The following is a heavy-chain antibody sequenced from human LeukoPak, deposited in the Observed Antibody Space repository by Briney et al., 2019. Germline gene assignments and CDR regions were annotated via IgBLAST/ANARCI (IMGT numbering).Heavy chain of an antibody. D-gene: IGHD5-18*01. CDR3: AKAIGYSYGYDDY. Sequence: GGSLRLSCAASGFTFSSYAMSWVRQAPGKGLEWVSAISGSGGTTFYADSVKGRFTISRDNSKSTLYLQMNSLTAEDTAIYYCAKAIGYSYGYDDYWGQGTVVTVSS. V-gene: IGHV3-23*01. CDR1: GFTFSSYA. CDR2: ISGSGGTT. J-gene: IGHJ4*02.